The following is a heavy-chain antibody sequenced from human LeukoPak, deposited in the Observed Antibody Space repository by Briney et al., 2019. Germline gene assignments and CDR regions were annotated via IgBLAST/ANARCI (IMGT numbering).Heavy chain of an antibody. D-gene: IGHD3-3*01. V-gene: IGHV4-4*07. CDR1: GGSISSYY. J-gene: IGHJ6*03. CDR3: ARDFNDFWSGYYGLYMDV. CDR2: IYTSGST. Sequence: SETLSLTCTVSGGSISSYYWSWIRQPAGKGLEWIGRIYTSGSTNYNPSLKSRVTMSVDTSKNQFSLKLSSVTAADTAVYYCARDFNDFWSGYYGLYMDVWGKGTTVTVSS.